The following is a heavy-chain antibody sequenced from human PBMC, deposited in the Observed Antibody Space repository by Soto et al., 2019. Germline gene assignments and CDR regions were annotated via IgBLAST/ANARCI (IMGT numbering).Heavy chain of an antibody. D-gene: IGHD2-2*01. V-gene: IGHV3-74*01. CDR2: ISTDGSDT. CDR3: ARGGCSRNSCLAD. CDR1: GVTFSGYD. Sequence: EVQLVESGGGLVQPGWALRLSFVASGVTFSGYDMHWVRQAAGKGLAWVARISTDGSDTNYADSVRGRFAISRDYAKNMLYLQMNSLRAEDTAVYYCARGGCSRNSCLADWGQGTLVTVSS. J-gene: IGHJ4*02.